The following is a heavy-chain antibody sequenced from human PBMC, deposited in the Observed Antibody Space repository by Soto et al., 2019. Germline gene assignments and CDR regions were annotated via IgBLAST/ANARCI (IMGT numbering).Heavy chain of an antibody. Sequence: GGSLRLSCAASGFTFSSYDMHWVRQATGKGLEWVSAIGTAGDPYYPGSVKDRFTISRENAKNSLYLQMNSLRAGDTAVYYCAREAAAGTAFDIWGQGTMVTVSS. CDR2: IGTAGDP. CDR3: AREAAAGTAFDI. D-gene: IGHD6-13*01. J-gene: IGHJ3*02. CDR1: GFTFSSYD. V-gene: IGHV3-13*05.